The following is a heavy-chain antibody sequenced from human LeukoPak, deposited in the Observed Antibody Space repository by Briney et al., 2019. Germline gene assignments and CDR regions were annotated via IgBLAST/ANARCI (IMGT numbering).Heavy chain of an antibody. CDR2: INGDGNNV. V-gene: IGHV3-74*01. CDR3: AAGPAGNGHLSSY. Sequence: QPGESLRLSCAASGFTFNNYWLHWVRQVSGKGLMWVSRINGDGNNVNYADSVKGRFTISRDNAKNTLHLQMNSLRAEDTAVYYCAAGPAGNGHLSSYWGQGTRVTVSS. CDR1: GFTFNNYW. D-gene: IGHD1-1*01. J-gene: IGHJ4*02.